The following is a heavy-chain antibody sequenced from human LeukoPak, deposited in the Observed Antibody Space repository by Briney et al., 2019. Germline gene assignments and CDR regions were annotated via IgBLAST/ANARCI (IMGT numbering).Heavy chain of an antibody. V-gene: IGHV4-34*01. J-gene: IGHJ4*02. D-gene: IGHD2-2*01. CDR1: GGSFSGYF. Sequence: SETLSLSCAAYGGSFSGYFWCWLRQPPGKGLEWIGVIHHSGSTNYNPSLKRRVTISADTSKNQSSLKLSPVTAADTAVYYCARGSPPQLGYCRSTSCYPFDYWGQGTLVTVSS. CDR3: ARGSPPQLGYCRSTSCYPFDY. CDR2: IHHSGST.